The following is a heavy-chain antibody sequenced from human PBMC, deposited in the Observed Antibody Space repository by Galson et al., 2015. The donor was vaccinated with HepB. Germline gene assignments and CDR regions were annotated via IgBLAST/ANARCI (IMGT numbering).Heavy chain of an antibody. CDR3: ATVFMVDTAMVASSHYLDF. J-gene: IGHJ4*02. Sequence: SVKVSCKVSGNIFTEFPMHWVRQAPEKGLEWMGRFDPEDGETIYAQKFQGRVTMTEDTSTNTAYMELSSLRSEDTAVYYCATVFMVDTAMVASSHYLDFWGQGTLVTVSS. CDR2: FDPEDGET. V-gene: IGHV1-24*01. CDR1: GNIFTEFP. D-gene: IGHD5-18*01.